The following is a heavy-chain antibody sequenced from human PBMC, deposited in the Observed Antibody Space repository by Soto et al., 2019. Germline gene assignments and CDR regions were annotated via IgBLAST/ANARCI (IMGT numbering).Heavy chain of an antibody. J-gene: IGHJ4*02. V-gene: IGHV3-53*01. CDR2: IYYNGNT. CDR1: GFTVTDNH. D-gene: IGHD5-18*01. Sequence: VQLVESGGGLVQPGGSLRLSCAGSGFTVTDNHMTWVRQAPGRGPEWVSTIYYNGNTFHADSVWGRFTISRDTSKNMLFLQMNSLRAEDTAVYYCATGGDTAKDGYWGQGTLATVSS. CDR3: ATGGDTAKDGY.